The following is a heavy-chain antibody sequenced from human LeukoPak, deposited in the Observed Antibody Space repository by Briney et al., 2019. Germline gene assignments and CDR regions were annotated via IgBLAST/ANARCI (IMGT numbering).Heavy chain of an antibody. J-gene: IGHJ4*02. CDR3: AKRHSGYYFDY. CDR2: ISYDGSNK. CDR1: GFTFSSYA. V-gene: IGHV3-30-3*02. D-gene: IGHD6-13*01. Sequence: PGGSLRLSCAASGFTFSSYAMHCVRQAPGKGLEWVAVISYDGSNKYYAGSVKGRFTISRDNSKNTLYLQMNSLRAEDTAVYYCAKRHSGYYFDYWGQGTLVTVSS.